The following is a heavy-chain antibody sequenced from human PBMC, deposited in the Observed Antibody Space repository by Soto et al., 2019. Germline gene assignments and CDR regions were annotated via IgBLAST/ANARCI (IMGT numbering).Heavy chain of an antibody. V-gene: IGHV3-48*03. CDR1: GFSVRTNY. CDR2: ISSSGSTI. J-gene: IGHJ6*02. Sequence: PGGSLRLSCAGSGFSVRTNYMNWVRQAPGKGLEWVPYISSSGSTIYYADSVKGRFTISRDNAKNSLYLQMNSLRAEDTAVYYCARKRKDYYGMDVWGQGTTVTVSS. CDR3: ARKRKDYYGMDV.